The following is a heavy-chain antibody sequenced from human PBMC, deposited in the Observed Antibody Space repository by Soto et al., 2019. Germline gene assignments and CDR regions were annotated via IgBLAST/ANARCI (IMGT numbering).Heavy chain of an antibody. CDR2: ISWNSDSI. J-gene: IGHJ3*01. CDR1: GFTFDDYA. V-gene: IGHV3-9*01. Sequence: VQLVESGGDLVQPGRSLRLSCAASGFTFDDYAMHWVRQAPGKGLEWVSGISWNSDSIVYADSVKGRFTISRDNGKNSLYLQMNSLRAEDTALYYCVKGRISYDAFDFWGQGTMVTVSS. CDR3: VKGRISYDAFDF.